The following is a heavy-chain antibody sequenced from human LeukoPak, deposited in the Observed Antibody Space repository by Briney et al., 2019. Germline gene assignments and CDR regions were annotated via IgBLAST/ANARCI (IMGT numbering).Heavy chain of an antibody. V-gene: IGHV1-2*02. CDR1: GYTFTGYY. D-gene: IGHD6-13*01. CDR2: INPNSGGT. J-gene: IGHJ5*02. CDR3: ARDEDGQQPWASEYNWFDP. Sequence: ASVKVSCKASGYTFTGYYMHWVRQAPGQGLEWMGWINPNSGGTNYAQKFQGRVTMTRDTSISTAYMELSRLRSDDTAVYYCARDEDGQQPWASEYNWFDPWGQGTLVTVSS.